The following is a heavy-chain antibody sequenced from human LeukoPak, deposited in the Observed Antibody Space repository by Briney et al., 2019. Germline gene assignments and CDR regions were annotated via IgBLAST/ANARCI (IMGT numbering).Heavy chain of an antibody. V-gene: IGHV4-38-2*02. J-gene: IGHJ4*02. CDR3: ARVAPVVVAATPYYFDY. Sequence: PSETLSLTCTVSGYSISSGYYWGWIRQPPGKGLEWIGSIYHSGSTYYNPSLKSRVTISVDTSKNQFSLKLSSVTAADTAVYYCARVAPVVVAATPYYFDYWGQGTLVTVSS. CDR1: GYSISSGYY. D-gene: IGHD2-15*01. CDR2: IYHSGST.